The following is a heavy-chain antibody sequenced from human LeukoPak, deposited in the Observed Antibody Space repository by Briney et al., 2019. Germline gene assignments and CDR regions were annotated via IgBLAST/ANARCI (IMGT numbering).Heavy chain of an antibody. J-gene: IGHJ4*02. CDR2: MNPNSGNT. Sequence: ASVKVSCKASGYTFTSYDINWVRQATGQGLEWMGWMNPNSGNTGYAQKFQGRVTMTRNTSISTAYMELSSLRSEDTAVYYCAKDSKDYGDHHYFEFWGQGTVVTVSS. V-gene: IGHV1-8*01. D-gene: IGHD4-17*01. CDR3: AKDSKDYGDHHYFEF. CDR1: GYTFTSYD.